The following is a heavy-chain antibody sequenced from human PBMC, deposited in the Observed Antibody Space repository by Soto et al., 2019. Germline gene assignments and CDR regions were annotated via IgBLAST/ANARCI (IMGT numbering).Heavy chain of an antibody. J-gene: IGHJ6*02. CDR2: ISGSGGST. CDR1: GFTFSSYA. Sequence: GSLRLSCAASGFTFSSYAMSWVRQAPGKGLEWVSAISGSGGSTYYADSVKGRFTISRDNSKNTLYLQMNSLRAEDTAVYYCAKPSLELYYYYYGMDVWGQGTTVTVSS. CDR3: AKPSLELYYYYYGMDV. V-gene: IGHV3-23*01. D-gene: IGHD3-3*01.